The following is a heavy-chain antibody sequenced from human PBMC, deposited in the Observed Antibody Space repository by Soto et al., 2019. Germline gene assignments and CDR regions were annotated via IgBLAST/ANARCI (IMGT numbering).Heavy chain of an antibody. CDR1: EFTFNVYW. J-gene: IGHJ3*02. CDR3: VRDRGQPDAFDI. Sequence: EVQLVESGGGLVQPGGSLRLSCAASEFTFNVYWVHWVRQAPGKGLVWVAHMNRDGTNINYADSVKGRFTISRDHAKIALYLQMNRRRVEDTAVYYCVRDRGQPDAFDIWGEGTVVTVSA. D-gene: IGHD1-1*01. CDR2: MNRDGTNI. V-gene: IGHV3-74*01.